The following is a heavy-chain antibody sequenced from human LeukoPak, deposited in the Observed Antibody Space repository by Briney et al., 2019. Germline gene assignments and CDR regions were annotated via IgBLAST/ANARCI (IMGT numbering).Heavy chain of an antibody. J-gene: IGHJ4*02. Sequence: PSETLSLTCAVYGGSFSGYYWSWIRQPPGKGLEWIGEINHSGSTNYNPSLKSRVTISVDKSKNQFSLKLSSVTAADTAVYYCARFRRDGYKFIDYWGQGTLVTVSS. CDR2: INHSGST. D-gene: IGHD5-24*01. CDR1: GGSFSGYY. CDR3: ARFRRDGYKFIDY. V-gene: IGHV4-34*01.